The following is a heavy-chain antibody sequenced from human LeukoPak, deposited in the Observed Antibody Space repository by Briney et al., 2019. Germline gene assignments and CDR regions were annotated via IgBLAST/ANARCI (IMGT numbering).Heavy chain of an antibody. CDR3: ARVAGRVGWFDP. Sequence: SVKVSCKASGGTFSSYAISWVRQAPGQGLEWTGGIIPIFGTANYAQKFQGRVTITTDESTSTAYMELSSLRSEDTAVNYCARVAGRVGWFDPWGQGTLVTVSS. J-gene: IGHJ5*02. CDR1: GGTFSSYA. V-gene: IGHV1-69*05. CDR2: IIPIFGTA. D-gene: IGHD3-10*01.